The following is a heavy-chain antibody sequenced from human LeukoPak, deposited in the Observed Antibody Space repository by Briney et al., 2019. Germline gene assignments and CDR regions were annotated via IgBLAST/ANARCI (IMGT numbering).Heavy chain of an antibody. CDR2: ISVSGGGT. CDR1: GFTFSSYA. CDR3: AKGQSNSGFDY. J-gene: IGHJ4*02. V-gene: IGHV3-23*01. D-gene: IGHD1-26*01. Sequence: GGSLRLSCAASGFTFSSYAMSWVRQAPGKGLEWVSTISVSGGGTYYADSVKGRFTISRDNSKHTLYLQMNSLRAEDTAVYYCAKGQSNSGFDYWGQGTLVTVSS.